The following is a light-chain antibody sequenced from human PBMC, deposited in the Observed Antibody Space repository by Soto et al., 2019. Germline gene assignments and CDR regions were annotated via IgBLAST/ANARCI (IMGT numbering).Light chain of an antibody. J-gene: IGKJ5*01. CDR1: QDISNS. CDR3: QVPASAPMP. Sequence: EIKMTQSPSSLSASVGGRVTITCRASQDISNSLAWFQQKPGKVPNLLIYAASTLQSGVPSRFSGSGSGTDFTLTISSLQPGDVAPYYCQVPASAPMPFSHGTLLEIK. CDR2: AAS. V-gene: IGKV1-27*01.